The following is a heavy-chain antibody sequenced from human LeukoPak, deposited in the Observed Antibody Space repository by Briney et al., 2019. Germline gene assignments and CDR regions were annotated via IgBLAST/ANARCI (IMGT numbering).Heavy chain of an antibody. Sequence: SQTLSLTCAISGDSVSSNSAAWNWIRQSPSRGLEWLGRTYYRFKWSNDYAVSVKSRITISPDTSKNQFSLQLNSVTPEDTAVYYCARDEWRSELAHYYYYGMDVWGQGTTVTVSS. J-gene: IGHJ6*02. D-gene: IGHD1-26*01. V-gene: IGHV6-1*01. CDR1: GDSVSSNSAA. CDR2: TYYRFKWSN. CDR3: ARDEWRSELAHYYYYGMDV.